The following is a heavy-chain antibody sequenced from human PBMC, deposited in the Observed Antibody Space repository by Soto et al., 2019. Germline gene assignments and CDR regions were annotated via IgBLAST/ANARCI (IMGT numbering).Heavy chain of an antibody. CDR1: GGSFSDYY. Sequence: ETLSLTCAVYGGSFSDYYWSWIRQPPGKGLEWIGEISHSGGTNYNPSLKSRLTISLDTSKNQFSLKLTSVTAADTAVYYCASLSDYGDSNWFDPWGQGTRVTVSS. CDR2: ISHSGGT. J-gene: IGHJ5*02. V-gene: IGHV4-34*01. D-gene: IGHD4-17*01. CDR3: ASLSDYGDSNWFDP.